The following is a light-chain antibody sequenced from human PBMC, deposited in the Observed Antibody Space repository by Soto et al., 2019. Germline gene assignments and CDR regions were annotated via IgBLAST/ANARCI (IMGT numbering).Light chain of an antibody. Sequence: DIQMTQSPSTLSASIGDRVTITCRASQSVDSWLAWYQQKPGKAPKLLIYKTSNLESGVPARFSGSGSGTEFSRTISSLEPDDFATYYCQQYKSFSLTFAGGTRVEVK. J-gene: IGKJ4*01. CDR1: QSVDSW. V-gene: IGKV1-5*03. CDR2: KTS. CDR3: QQYKSFSLT.